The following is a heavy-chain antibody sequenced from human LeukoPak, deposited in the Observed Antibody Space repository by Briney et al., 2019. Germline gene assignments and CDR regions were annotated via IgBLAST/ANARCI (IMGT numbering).Heavy chain of an antibody. D-gene: IGHD3-3*02. V-gene: IGHV3-48*01. Sequence: AGGSLRLSCAASGFTFSTYSLNWVRQAPGKGLEWVSYISSSSGTLYYADSVKGRFTISRDNAKNSLYLQMNSLRAGDTAVYYCARAGISAPGFDYWGQGTLVTVSS. CDR1: GFTFSTYS. J-gene: IGHJ4*02. CDR2: ISSSSGTL. CDR3: ARAGISAPGFDY.